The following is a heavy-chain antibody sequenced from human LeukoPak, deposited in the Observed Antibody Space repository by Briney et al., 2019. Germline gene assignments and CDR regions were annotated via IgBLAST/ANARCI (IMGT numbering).Heavy chain of an antibody. V-gene: IGHV4-59*01. CDR1: GGSISSYY. CDR3: ARSLTWRAFDI. CDR2: IYYSGST. J-gene: IGHJ3*02. D-gene: IGHD3-3*01. Sequence: SETLSLTCTVSGGSISSYYCSWIRQPPGKGLEWIGYIYYSGSTNYNPSLKSRVTISVDTSKNQFSLKLSSETAADAAVYYCARSLTWRAFDIWGQGTMVSVSS.